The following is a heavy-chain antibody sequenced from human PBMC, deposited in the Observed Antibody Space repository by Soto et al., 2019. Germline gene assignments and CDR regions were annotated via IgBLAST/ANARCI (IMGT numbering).Heavy chain of an antibody. Sequence: SETLSLTCTVSGGSISSYYWSWIRQPPGKGLEWIGYIYYSGSTNYNLSLKSRVTISVDTSKNQFSLKLSSVTAADTAVYYCATVRSLFDTRGLGTRVTISS. V-gene: IGHV4-59*08. CDR3: ATVRSLFDT. CDR1: GGSISSYY. D-gene: IGHD4-4*01. J-gene: IGHJ5*02. CDR2: IYYSGST.